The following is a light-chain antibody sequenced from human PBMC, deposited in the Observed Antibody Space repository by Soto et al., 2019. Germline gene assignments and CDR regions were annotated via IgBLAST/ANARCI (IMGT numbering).Light chain of an antibody. V-gene: IGLV2-23*02. CDR1: NSDLGSFNF. Sequence: ALTQPASVSGSPGQSITISCTRTNSDLGSFNFVSWYQQHPGKAPKVMIYEVAKRPSGISDRFSGSKSGNTASLTISGLQVEDEADYYCCSDAGTSTYFFGTGTKLTVL. CDR2: EVA. J-gene: IGLJ1*01. CDR3: CSDAGTSTYF.